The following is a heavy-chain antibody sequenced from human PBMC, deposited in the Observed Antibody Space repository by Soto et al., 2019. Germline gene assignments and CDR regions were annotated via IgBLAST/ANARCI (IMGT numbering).Heavy chain of an antibody. CDR3: ARGSEPGYSSGWLYRAFDI. Sequence: PGGSLRLSCAASGFTFSSYGMHWVRQAPGKGLEWVAVIWYDGSNKYYADSVKGRFTISRDNSKNTLYLQMNSLRAEDTAVYYCARGSEPGYSSGWLYRAFDIWGQGTMVTVSS. CDR2: IWYDGSNK. J-gene: IGHJ3*02. D-gene: IGHD6-19*01. CDR1: GFTFSSYG. V-gene: IGHV3-33*01.